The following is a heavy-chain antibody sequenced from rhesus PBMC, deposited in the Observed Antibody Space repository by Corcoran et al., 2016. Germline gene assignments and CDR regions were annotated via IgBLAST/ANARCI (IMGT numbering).Heavy chain of an antibody. Sequence: EVQLVESGGGLAKPGGCLRLSCAASVCSSSAYYLYWVRQATGKGVEWFSGISYTGGSTYYADSVKGRFTISRNNGQDTVSLQMNSLRAEDTATYYCAKGGFGWNRDRFDVWGAGVVVTVSS. V-gene: IGHV3S18*01. CDR2: ISYTGGST. CDR1: VCSSSAYY. J-gene: IGHJ5-1*01. CDR3: AKGGFGWNRDRFDV. D-gene: IGHD1-20*01.